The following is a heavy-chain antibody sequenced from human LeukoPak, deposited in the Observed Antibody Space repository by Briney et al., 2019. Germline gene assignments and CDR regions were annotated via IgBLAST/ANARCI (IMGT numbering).Heavy chain of an antibody. V-gene: IGHV3-23*01. D-gene: IGHD6-19*01. J-gene: IGHJ4*02. CDR2: ISHGGDSA. Sequence: PSGSLRLSCTASGFTFSTYAMTWVRQAPGKGLEWVSVISHGGDSAWYADSVKGRFTISRDNSKSTLFLQMNSLRADDTAIYYCAKGCSGWYEGLDYWGQGILVTVSS. CDR3: AKGCSGWYEGLDY. CDR1: GFTFSTYA.